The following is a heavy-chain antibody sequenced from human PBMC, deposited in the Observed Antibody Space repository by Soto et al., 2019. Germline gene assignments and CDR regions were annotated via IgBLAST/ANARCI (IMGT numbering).Heavy chain of an antibody. CDR1: GFPFSSYA. CDR3: AKASATGKSDGMDV. D-gene: IGHD7-27*01. V-gene: IGHV3-23*01. Sequence: EVQLLESGGGLVQPGGSLRLSCVASGFPFSSYAMSWVRQTPGRGLECVSSISSGSNTYYTDTVRGRFTISRDNSKNSLYLQMSSLSADDTALYYCAKASATGKSDGMDVWGQGTTVSVSS. CDR2: ISSGSNT. J-gene: IGHJ6*02.